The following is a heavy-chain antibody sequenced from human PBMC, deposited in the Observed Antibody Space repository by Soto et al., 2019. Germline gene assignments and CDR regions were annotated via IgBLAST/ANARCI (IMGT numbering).Heavy chain of an antibody. Sequence: GGSLRLSCADSGFTFRSFTMNWVRQAPGKGLEWVSTISSNSAYIYYTDALRGRFTISRDNAKNSLHLQMNSLRAEDTAVYYCTRDASRDSSARGWFDPWGPGTLVTVSS. CDR3: TRDASRDSSARGWFDP. CDR2: ISSNSAYI. D-gene: IGHD6-13*01. J-gene: IGHJ5*02. CDR1: GFTFRSFT. V-gene: IGHV3-21*01.